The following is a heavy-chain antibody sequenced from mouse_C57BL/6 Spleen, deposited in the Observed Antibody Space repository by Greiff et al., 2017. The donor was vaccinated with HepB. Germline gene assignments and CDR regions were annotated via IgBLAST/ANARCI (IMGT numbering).Heavy chain of an antibody. Sequence: QVQLQQSGPGLVQPSQSLSITCTVSGFSLTSYGVHWVRQSPGKGLEWLGVIWSGGSTDYNAAFMSRLSITKDNSKSQVSFKMNSLQADDTAIYYCAKIKNQFGTGAMDYWGQGTSVTVSS. CDR3: AKIKNQFGTGAMDY. CDR2: IWSGGST. CDR1: GFSLTSYG. V-gene: IGHV2-5*01. D-gene: IGHD4-1*01. J-gene: IGHJ4*01.